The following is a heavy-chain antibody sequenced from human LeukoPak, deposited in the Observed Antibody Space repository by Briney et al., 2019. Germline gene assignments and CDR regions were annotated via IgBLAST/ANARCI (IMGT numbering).Heavy chain of an antibody. Sequence: GGSLRLSCSASGFTLSSYAMSWVRQAPGKGLESVSLISDSGATTYYADSVKGRFTISRDSSKNTLSPQMNSLRAEDTAIYYCAKNRWPASGYYDYLGQGTLVTVSS. CDR1: GFTLSSYA. CDR3: AKNRWPASGYYDY. V-gene: IGHV3-23*01. D-gene: IGHD3-22*01. CDR2: ISDSGATT. J-gene: IGHJ4*02.